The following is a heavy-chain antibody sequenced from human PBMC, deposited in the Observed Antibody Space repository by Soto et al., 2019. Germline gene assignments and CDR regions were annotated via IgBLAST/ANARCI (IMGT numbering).Heavy chain of an antibody. J-gene: IGHJ5*02. V-gene: IGHV3-23*01. CDR3: AKDRDIVRGWFDP. CDR2: TSGGGLA. CDR1: GFTFSNYG. D-gene: IGHD2-15*01. Sequence: DVQLLESGGGLVQPGGSLRLSCAASGFTFSNYGMSWVRQAPGKGLEWVSGTSGGGLAHYADSVRGRFTISRDNSKNTLYLQMNSLKGEDTAVYYCAKDRDIVRGWFDPWGQGTPVTVSS.